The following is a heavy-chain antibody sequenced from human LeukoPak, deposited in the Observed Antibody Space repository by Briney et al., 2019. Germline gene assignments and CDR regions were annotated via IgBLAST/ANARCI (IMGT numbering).Heavy chain of an antibody. CDR2: ISTNGGST. Sequence: GGSLRLSCAASGFTFSDYAMHWVRQAPGKGLEYVSAISTNGGSTYYANSVKGRFTIFRDNSRDTLYLHVGSLRPEDMAVYYCAGGYCGSAGCYPNDAFDVWGQGTMVTVSS. D-gene: IGHD2-2*01. CDR1: GFTFSDYA. V-gene: IGHV3-64*01. CDR3: AGGYCGSAGCYPNDAFDV. J-gene: IGHJ3*01.